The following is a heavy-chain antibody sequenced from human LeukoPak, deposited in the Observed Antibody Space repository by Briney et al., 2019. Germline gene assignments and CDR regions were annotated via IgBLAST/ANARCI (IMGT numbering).Heavy chain of an antibody. D-gene: IGHD6-19*01. CDR3: ARGTPTQAWLVLDY. J-gene: IGHJ4*02. CDR2: IWYDGSNK. V-gene: IGHV3-33*01. Sequence: GGSLRLSCAASGFTFSSYGMHWVRQAPGKGLEWVAVIWYDGSNKYYADSVKGRFTISRDNSKNTLYLQMNSLRAEDTAVYYCARGTPTQAWLVLDYWGQGTLVTVSS. CDR1: GFTFSSYG.